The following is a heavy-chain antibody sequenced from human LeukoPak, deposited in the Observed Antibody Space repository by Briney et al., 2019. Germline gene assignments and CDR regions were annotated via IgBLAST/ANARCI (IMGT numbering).Heavy chain of an antibody. CDR1: GGSISSGGYS. CDR2: IYHSGST. D-gene: IGHD1-1*01. J-gene: IGHJ4*02. CDR3: ARRSHLLEAADY. V-gene: IGHV4-30-2*01. Sequence: SQTLSLTCAVSGGSISSGGYSWSWIRQPPGKGLEWIGYIYHSGSTYYNPSLKSRVTISVDRSKNQFSLKLSSVTAADTAVYYCARRSHLLEAADYWGQRTLVTVSS.